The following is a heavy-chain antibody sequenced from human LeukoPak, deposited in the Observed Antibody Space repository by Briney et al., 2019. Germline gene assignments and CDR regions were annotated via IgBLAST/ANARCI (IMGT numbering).Heavy chain of an antibody. V-gene: IGHV3-33*06. D-gene: IGHD3-22*01. J-gene: IGHJ4*02. CDR3: AKAVAYYYDSSGSN. CDR1: GFTFSSYG. CDR2: IWYDGSNK. Sequence: PGRSLRLSCAASGFTFSSYGMHWVRQAPGKGLEWVAVIWYDGSNKYYADSVKGRFTISRDNSKNTLYLQMNSLRAEDTAVYYCAKAVAYYYDSSGSNWGQGTLVTVSS.